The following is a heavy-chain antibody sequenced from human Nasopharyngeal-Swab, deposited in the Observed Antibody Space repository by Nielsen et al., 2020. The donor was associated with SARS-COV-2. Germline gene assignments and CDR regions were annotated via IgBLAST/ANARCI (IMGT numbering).Heavy chain of an antibody. V-gene: IGHV3-73*01. CDR3: TRSGAYSSGWFLGDY. CDR1: EFIFSGFA. D-gene: IGHD6-19*01. CDR2: IKSKANSYET. Sequence: GGSLRLWCGASEFIFSGFAMHWVRQASGKGLEWVGHIKSKANSYETTYAASVKGRFTISRDDSKNTAFLQMNSLETEDTAVYYCTRSGAYSSGWFLGDYWGQGTLVTVSS. J-gene: IGHJ4*02.